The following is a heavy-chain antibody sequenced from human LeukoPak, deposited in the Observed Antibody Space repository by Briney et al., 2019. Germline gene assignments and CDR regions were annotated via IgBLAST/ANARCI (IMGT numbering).Heavy chain of an antibody. CDR1: GVTFSSYW. D-gene: IGHD5-18*01. J-gene: IGHJ4*02. CDR3: ARDKTGYSYGYFDY. Sequence: GGSLRLSCAASGVTFSSYWMSWVRQAPGKGLEWVANIKQDGSEKYYVDSVKGRFTISRDNAKNSLYLQMNSLRAEDTAVYYCARDKTGYSYGYFDYWGQGTLVTVSS. CDR2: IKQDGSEK. V-gene: IGHV3-7*01.